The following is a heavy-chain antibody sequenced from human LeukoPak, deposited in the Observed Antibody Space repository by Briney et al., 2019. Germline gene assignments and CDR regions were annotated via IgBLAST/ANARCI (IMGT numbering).Heavy chain of an antibody. CDR1: DGSISSYY. D-gene: IGHD6-13*01. J-gene: IGHJ4*02. Sequence: SETLSLTCTVSDGSISSYYWSWIRQPPGKGLEWIGYIYYSGSTNFNPSLKSRVSISVDTSKNQFSLNLTSVTAADTAFYYCARFSRRASAGFDSWGPGTLVTVSS. V-gene: IGHV4-59*01. CDR3: ARFSRRASAGFDS. CDR2: IYYSGST.